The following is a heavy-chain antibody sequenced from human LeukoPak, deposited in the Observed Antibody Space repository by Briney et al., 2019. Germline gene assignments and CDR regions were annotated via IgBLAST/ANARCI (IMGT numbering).Heavy chain of an antibody. CDR2: IKQDGSEK. Sequence: PGGPLRLSCAASGFTFSSYWMSWVRQAPGKGLEWVANIKQDGSEKYYVDSVKGRFTISRDNAKNSLYLQMNSLRAEDTAVYYCARGRWEQWLVRAGYYFDYWGQGTLVTVSS. V-gene: IGHV3-7*01. CDR1: GFTFSSYW. J-gene: IGHJ4*02. D-gene: IGHD6-19*01. CDR3: ARGRWEQWLVRAGYYFDY.